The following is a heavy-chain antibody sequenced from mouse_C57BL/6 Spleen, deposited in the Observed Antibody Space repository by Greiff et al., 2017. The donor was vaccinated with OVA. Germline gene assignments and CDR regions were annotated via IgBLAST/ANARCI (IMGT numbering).Heavy chain of an antibody. V-gene: IGHV14-4*01. D-gene: IGHD4-1*01. Sequence: VQLQQSGAELVRPGASVTLSCTASGFNIKDDSMHWVKQRPEQGLEWIGWIDPENGDTEYASKFQGKATITADTSSNTAYLQLSSLTSEDTAVYYCTSHWDSYWGQGTTLTVSS. CDR1: GFNIKDDS. CDR3: TSHWDSY. J-gene: IGHJ2*01. CDR2: IDPENGDT.